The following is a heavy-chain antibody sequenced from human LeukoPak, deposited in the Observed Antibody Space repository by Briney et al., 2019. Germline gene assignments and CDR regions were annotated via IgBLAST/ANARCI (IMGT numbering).Heavy chain of an antibody. V-gene: IGHV3-23*01. Sequence: PGGSLRLSCAASGFTFSSYAMSWVRQAPGKGLEWVSAISGSGGSTYYADSVKGRFTISRDNSKSTLYLQMNSLRAEDTAVYYCAKGGLTGTTHKTDFDYWGQGTLVTVSS. CDR1: GFTFSSYA. CDR2: ISGSGGST. CDR3: AKGGLTGTTHKTDFDY. D-gene: IGHD1-1*01. J-gene: IGHJ4*02.